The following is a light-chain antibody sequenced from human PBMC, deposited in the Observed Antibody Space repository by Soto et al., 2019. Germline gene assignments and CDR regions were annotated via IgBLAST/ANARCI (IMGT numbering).Light chain of an antibody. CDR2: DAS. CDR3: QQRSNWPFT. CDR1: QSVSSY. Sequence: IMLTKSPATLSLSPGEGATISCRASQSVSSYLAWYQQKPGQAPRLLIYDASNRATGIPARFSGSGSGTDFTLTISSLEAEDFAVYYCQQRSNWPFTFGQGTRLEIK. J-gene: IGKJ5*01. V-gene: IGKV3-11*01.